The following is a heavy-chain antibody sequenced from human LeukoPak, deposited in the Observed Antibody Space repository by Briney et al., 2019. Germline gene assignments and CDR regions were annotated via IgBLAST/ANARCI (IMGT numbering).Heavy chain of an antibody. CDR1: GHRFTNYW. V-gene: IGHV5-51*01. D-gene: IGHD6-13*01. Sequence: GESLKISCKGSGHRFTNYWIGWVRQMPGKGLEWMGIIYPGDSDTRYSPSLQGQVTISADKSISTAYLQWSSLKASDTAMYYCARIADQGYYFDYWAQGTLVTVSS. CDR2: IYPGDSDT. CDR3: ARIADQGYYFDY. J-gene: IGHJ4*02.